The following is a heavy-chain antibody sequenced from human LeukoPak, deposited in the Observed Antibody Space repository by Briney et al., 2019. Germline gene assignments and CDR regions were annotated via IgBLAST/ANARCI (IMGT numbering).Heavy chain of an antibody. J-gene: IGHJ4*02. D-gene: IGHD1-26*01. CDR1: GLTFSSYA. CDR2: ISGSGGTT. Sequence: GGSLRLSCAASGLTFSSYAMSWVRQAPGKGLEWVSTISGSGGTTYYADSVKGRFTISRDNSKNTLYLQMNSLRAEDTAVYYCAKDVEVGATWSPFDYWGQGTLLTVS. V-gene: IGHV3-23*01. CDR3: AKDVEVGATWSPFDY.